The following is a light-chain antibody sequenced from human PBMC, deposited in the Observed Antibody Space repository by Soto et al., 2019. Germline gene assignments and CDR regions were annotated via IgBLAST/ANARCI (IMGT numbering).Light chain of an antibody. CDR1: QSLSDN. V-gene: IGKV3-15*01. CDR3: QQYKIWPPFT. J-gene: IGKJ3*01. CDR2: GAS. Sequence: EIVMTQSPATVSVSPGERATLSCRASQSLSDNLAWYQQKPGQAPRLLIYGASTRATGIPARFSGSGSGTEFTLTINSLQSEDSAIYYCQQYKIWPPFTFGPGTKVDI.